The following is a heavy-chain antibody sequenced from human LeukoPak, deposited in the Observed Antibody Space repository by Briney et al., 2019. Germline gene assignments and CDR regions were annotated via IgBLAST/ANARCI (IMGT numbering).Heavy chain of an antibody. Sequence: GASVKVSCKASGGTFSSYAISWVRQAPGQGLEWMGGIIPIFGTANYAQKFQGRVTITADESTSTAYMELSSLRSEDTAVYYCARAAVAVVGYYYMDVWGKGTTVTVSS. V-gene: IGHV1-69*13. CDR3: ARAAVAVVGYYYMDV. CDR2: IIPIFGTA. J-gene: IGHJ6*03. D-gene: IGHD6-19*01. CDR1: GGTFSSYA.